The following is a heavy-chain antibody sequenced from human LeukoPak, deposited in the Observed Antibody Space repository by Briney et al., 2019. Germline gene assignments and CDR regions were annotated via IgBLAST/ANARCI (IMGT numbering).Heavy chain of an antibody. D-gene: IGHD4-17*01. CDR3: ASQSTVKYYFDY. CDR1: GFTISSNY. V-gene: IGHV3-53*01. J-gene: IGHJ4*02. CDR2: IYGGGST. Sequence: GGSLRLSCAASGFTISSNYMSWVRHAPGKGLEWVSVIYGGGSTYYADSLKGRFTISRDNSKNTLYLQLNSLRGEDTAVYYCASQSTVKYYFDYWGQGTLVTVSS.